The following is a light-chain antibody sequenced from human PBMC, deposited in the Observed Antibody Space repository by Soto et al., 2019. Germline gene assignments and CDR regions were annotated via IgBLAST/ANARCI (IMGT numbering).Light chain of an antibody. CDR2: WAS. CDR3: QQYYSTPPT. CDR1: QSVLYSSNNKNY. Sequence: DIVMTQSPDSLGVSLGERATINCQSSQSVLYSSNNKNYLAWYQQKPGQPPKLLIYWASTRESGVPDRFSGSGSGTDFTLTISSLQAEDVAVYYCQQYYSTPPTFGQGTKLEIK. V-gene: IGKV4-1*01. J-gene: IGKJ2*01.